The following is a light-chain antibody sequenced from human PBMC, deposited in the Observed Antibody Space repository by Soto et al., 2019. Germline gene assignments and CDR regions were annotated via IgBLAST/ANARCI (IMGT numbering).Light chain of an antibody. V-gene: IGKV3-20*01. CDR1: QSVSSNY. Sequence: EIVLTQSPRTLSLSPGEKATLSCRASQSVSSNYLAWYQQKPGQAPRLLIYGASSRATGIPDRFSGSGSGTDFTLTISRLEPEDFTVYYCQQYGSSRTFGQGTKVDI. CDR2: GAS. J-gene: IGKJ1*01. CDR3: QQYGSSRT.